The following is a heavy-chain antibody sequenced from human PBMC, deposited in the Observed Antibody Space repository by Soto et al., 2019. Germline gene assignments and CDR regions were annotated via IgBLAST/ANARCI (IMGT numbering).Heavy chain of an antibody. D-gene: IGHD3-16*01. CDR3: ATQTISYTWGV. J-gene: IGHJ6*02. Sequence: QVQLQESGPGLVKPSETLSLTCAVSGGPITTTTWWAWVRLPPGKGLEWIGELHHDGTTNYNPSLGNRITMSLDKSNNHFSLKLTSVTAADTAIYYCATQTISYTWGVWGRGTTVTVSS. V-gene: IGHV4-4*02. CDR1: GGPITTTTW. CDR2: LHHDGTT.